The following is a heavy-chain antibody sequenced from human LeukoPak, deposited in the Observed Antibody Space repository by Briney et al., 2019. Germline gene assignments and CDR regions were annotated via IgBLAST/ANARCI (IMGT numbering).Heavy chain of an antibody. J-gene: IGHJ4*02. CDR1: GYFISSVNY. D-gene: IGHD3-10*01. V-gene: IGHV4-38-2*02. CDR3: ESGTPQRWSSF. CDR2: IYQSGST. Sequence: SETLSLTCIVSGYFISSVNYWGWIRPSPGKGLEWIGSIYQSGSTYYNPSLKSRVTISLDTSRNQHSLKLSSVTAADTAIYYCESGTPQRWSSFWGQGTLVTVSS.